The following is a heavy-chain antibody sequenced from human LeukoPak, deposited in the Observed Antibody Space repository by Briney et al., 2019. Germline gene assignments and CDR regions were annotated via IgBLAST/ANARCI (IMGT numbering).Heavy chain of an antibody. V-gene: IGHV3-73*01. CDR1: GYTFSGSA. CDR3: TTHSGSYHTFDY. CDR2: IRSKANSYAT. J-gene: IGHJ4*02. D-gene: IGHD1-26*01. Sequence: GGSLRLSCVAPGYTFSGSAMHWVRQASGKGREWVGRIRSKANSYATAYAESVKGRFTLSRDDSKNTVYLQMNSLKTEDTAVYYCTTHSGSYHTFDYWGQGTLVTVSS.